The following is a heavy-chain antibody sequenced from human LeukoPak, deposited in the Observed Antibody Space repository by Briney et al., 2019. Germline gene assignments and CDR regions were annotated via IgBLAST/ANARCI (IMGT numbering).Heavy chain of an antibody. J-gene: IGHJ5*02. V-gene: IGHV1-69*04. Sequence: ASVKVSCKASGGTFSSYAISWVRQAPGQGLEWMGRIIPILGIANYAQKFQGRVTITADKSTSTAYVELSSLRSEDTAVYYCARDGFEYSSSSERYNWFDPWGQGTLVTVSS. CDR1: GGTFSSYA. CDR3: ARDGFEYSSSSERYNWFDP. D-gene: IGHD6-6*01. CDR2: IIPILGIA.